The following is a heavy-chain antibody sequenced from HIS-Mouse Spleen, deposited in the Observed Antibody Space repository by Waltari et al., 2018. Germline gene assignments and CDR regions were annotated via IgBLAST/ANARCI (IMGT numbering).Heavy chain of an antibody. V-gene: IGHV3-30*03. D-gene: IGHD3-10*01. CDR1: GFTFSSYG. Sequence: QVQLVESGGGVVQPGRSLRLSCAASGFTFSSYGMDWVRQAPGKGLEWVAVISYDGSNKDYADSVKGRFTISRDNSKNTLYLQMNSLRAEDTAVYYCEGVYGSGSYYFDYWGQGTLVTVSS. CDR3: EGVYGSGSYYFDY. CDR2: ISYDGSNK. J-gene: IGHJ4*02.